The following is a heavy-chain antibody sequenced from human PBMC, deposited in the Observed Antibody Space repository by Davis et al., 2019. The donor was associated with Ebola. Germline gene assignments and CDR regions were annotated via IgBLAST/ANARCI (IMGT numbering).Heavy chain of an antibody. CDR1: GFTFSAYW. V-gene: IGHV3-74*01. CDR3: ARDNLFHYDYVWGMLGGLDY. J-gene: IGHJ4*02. CDR2: IDSDGSTT. D-gene: IGHD3-16*01. Sequence: HTGGSLRLSCAASGFTFSAYWMHWVRLAPGKGLVWVSHIDSDGSTTSYADSVKGRFTISRDNAKNSLYLQMNSLRAEDTAVYYCARDNLFHYDYVWGMLGGLDYWGQGTRVTVSS.